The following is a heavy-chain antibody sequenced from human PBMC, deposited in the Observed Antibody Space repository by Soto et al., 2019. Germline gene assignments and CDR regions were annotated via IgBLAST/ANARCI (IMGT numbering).Heavy chain of an antibody. CDR3: AKDYRYSSPRGWFDP. D-gene: IGHD6-13*01. V-gene: IGHV3-23*01. J-gene: IGHJ5*02. CDR2: ISGSGGST. CDR1: GCPFSSYA. Sequence: GGSLRLSCAASGCPFSSYAMSWVRQAPGKGLEWVSAISGSGGSTYYADSVKGRFTISRDNSKNTLYLQMNSLRAEDTAVYYCAKDYRYSSPRGWFDPWGQGTLVTVSS.